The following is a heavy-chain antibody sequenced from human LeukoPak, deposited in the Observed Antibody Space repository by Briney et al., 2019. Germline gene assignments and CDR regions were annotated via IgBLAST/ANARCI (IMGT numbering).Heavy chain of an antibody. D-gene: IGHD6-19*01. CDR2: ISFDGTKK. V-gene: IGHV3-30*03. CDR1: GFTFSNYN. J-gene: IGHJ4*02. CDR3: ARDVQAGPGY. Sequence: GRSLRLSCAASGFTFSNYNMHWVRQAPGKGLEWVAVISFDGTKKYFADSVKGRFTISRDNSKNTLYLQMNSLRAEDTAVYYCARDVQAGPGYWGQGTLVTVSS.